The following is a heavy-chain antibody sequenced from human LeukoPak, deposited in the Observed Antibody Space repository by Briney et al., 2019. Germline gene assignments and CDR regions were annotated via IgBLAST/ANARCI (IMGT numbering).Heavy chain of an antibody. J-gene: IGHJ6*02. Sequence: ASVKVSCKASGYTFTSYDINWVRQATGQGLEWMGWMNPNSGNTGYAQEFQGRVTMTRNTSISTAYMELSSLRSEDTAVYYCARAHSGEDPFGYSGYDTYYYYGMDVWGQGTTVTVSS. D-gene: IGHD5-12*01. CDR1: GYTFTSYD. CDR3: ARAHSGEDPFGYSGYDTYYYYGMDV. CDR2: MNPNSGNT. V-gene: IGHV1-8*01.